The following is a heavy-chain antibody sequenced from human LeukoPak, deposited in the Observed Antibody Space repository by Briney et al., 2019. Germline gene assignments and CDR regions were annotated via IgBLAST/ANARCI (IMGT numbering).Heavy chain of an antibody. V-gene: IGHV3-23*01. D-gene: IGHD3-10*01. CDR2: ISGSGGST. Sequence: GGSLRLSCAASGFTFSSYAMSWVRQAPGKGLEWVSAISGSGGSTYYADSVKGRFTISRDNSKNTLCLQMNSLRAEDTAVYYCAKGVYGSGSYPLDFDYWGQGTLVTVSS. J-gene: IGHJ4*02. CDR3: AKGVYGSGSYPLDFDY. CDR1: GFTFSSYA.